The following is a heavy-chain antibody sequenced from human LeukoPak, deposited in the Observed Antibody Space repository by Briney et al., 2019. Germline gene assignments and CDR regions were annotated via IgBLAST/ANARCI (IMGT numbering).Heavy chain of an antibody. CDR1: GYSFTSHW. V-gene: IGHV5-51*01. CDR2: IYPGGFDT. D-gene: IGHD5-12*01. CDR3: ARVSTPSANDPFDF. J-gene: IGHJ4*02. Sequence: GESLKISCKGSGYSFTSHWIGWVRQMPGKGLEWMGVIYPGGFDTRYSPSFQGQVTISADKSISTAYLQWSSLKASDTAMYYCARVSTPSANDPFDFWGQGTLVTVSS.